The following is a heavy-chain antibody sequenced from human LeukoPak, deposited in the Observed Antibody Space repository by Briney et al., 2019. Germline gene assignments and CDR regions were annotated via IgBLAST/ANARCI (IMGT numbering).Heavy chain of an antibody. V-gene: IGHV1-2*04. CDR2: INPNSGGT. J-gene: IGHJ6*03. CDR1: GYTFTGYY. CDR3: ARDRDDSTGLYYYYHMDV. Sequence: ASVKVSCKASGYTFTGYYMHWVRQAPGQGLEWMGWINPNSGGTNYAQKFQGWVTMTRDTSISTAYMELRGLRSEDTAVYYCARDRDDSTGLYYYYHMDVWGKGTTVTVSS. D-gene: IGHD5-24*01.